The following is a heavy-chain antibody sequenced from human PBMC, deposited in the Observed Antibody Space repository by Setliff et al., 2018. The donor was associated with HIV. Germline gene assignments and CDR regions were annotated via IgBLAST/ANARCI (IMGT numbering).Heavy chain of an antibody. D-gene: IGHD5-18*01. Sequence: GGSLRLSCAASGFTVSSNFMTWVRQAPGKGLEWVSVINNSGTTKYADSVKGRFTISRDNAKNSLYLQMNSLRAEDTAVYYCARGTRTAMAQGYYGMDVWGQGTTVTVSS. J-gene: IGHJ6*02. CDR3: ARGTRTAMAQGYYGMDV. CDR2: INNSGTT. V-gene: IGHV3-53*01. CDR1: GFTVSSNF.